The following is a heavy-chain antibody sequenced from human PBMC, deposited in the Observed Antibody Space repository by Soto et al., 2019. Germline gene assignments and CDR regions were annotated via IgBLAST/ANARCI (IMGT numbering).Heavy chain of an antibody. CDR1: GYTFTSYY. D-gene: IGHD2-2*01. J-gene: IGHJ6*03. V-gene: IGHV1-46*03. CDR3: ARDGIVVVPAATSHSGYYMDV. CDR2: INPSGGST. Sequence: ASVKVSCKASGYTFTSYYMHWVRQAPGQGLEWMGIINPSGGSTSYAQKFQGRVTMTRDTSTSTVYMELSSLRSEDTAVYYCARDGIVVVPAATSHSGYYMDVWGKGTTVTVSS.